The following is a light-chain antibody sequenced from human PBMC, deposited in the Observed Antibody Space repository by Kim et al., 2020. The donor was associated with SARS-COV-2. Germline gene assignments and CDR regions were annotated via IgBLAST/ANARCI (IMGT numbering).Light chain of an antibody. V-gene: IGKV1-27*01. CDR3: QKYNSAPWT. J-gene: IGKJ1*01. CDR2: AAS. CDR1: QDIANS. Sequence: DRGTMTCRASQDIANSLAWYQQKPGKVPKLLIYAASTWQSGVPSRFSGSGSGTEFTLTIGSLQTEDVATYYCQKYNSAPWTFGPGTKVDIK.